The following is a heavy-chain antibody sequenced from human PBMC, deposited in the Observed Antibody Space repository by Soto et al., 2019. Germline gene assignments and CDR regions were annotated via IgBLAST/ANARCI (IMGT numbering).Heavy chain of an antibody. D-gene: IGHD3-16*02. CDR3: ARRGDPVWPSYRYTDFDY. Sequence: PGGSLRLSCAASGFTFSSYAMSWVRQAPGKGLEWVSAISGSGGSTYYADSVKGRFTISRDNSKNTLYLQMNSLRAEDTAVYYCARRGDPVWPSYRYTDFDYWGQGTLVTVSS. CDR2: ISGSGGST. J-gene: IGHJ4*02. CDR1: GFTFSSYA. V-gene: IGHV3-23*01.